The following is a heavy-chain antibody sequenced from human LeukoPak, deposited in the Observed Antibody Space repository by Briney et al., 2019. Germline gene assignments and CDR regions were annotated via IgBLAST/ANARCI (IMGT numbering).Heavy chain of an antibody. J-gene: IGHJ4*02. D-gene: IGHD6-19*01. CDR2: ITWNTGSI. CDR1: GFSFDDYA. Sequence: PGRSLRLSCAASGFSFDDYAMHWVRQAPGKGLEWVSGITWNTGSIGYADSVKGRFTISRDNAKNSLYLQMNSVRDEDTAFYYCAKTPYSSGRSPFDYWGQGTLVTVSS. V-gene: IGHV3-9*01. CDR3: AKTPYSSGRSPFDY.